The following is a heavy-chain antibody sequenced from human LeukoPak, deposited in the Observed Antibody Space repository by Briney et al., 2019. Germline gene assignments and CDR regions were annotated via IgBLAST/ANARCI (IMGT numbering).Heavy chain of an antibody. CDR2: IYYSGST. Sequence: SETLSLTCTVSGGSLSSGGYYWSWLRQHPGKGLEWIGYIYYSGSTYYNPSLKSRVTISVDTSKNQFSLKLSSVTAADTAVYYCARGGGYGSGLVDAFDMGGQGTMVTV. V-gene: IGHV4-31*03. CDR3: ARGGGYGSGLVDAFDM. J-gene: IGHJ3*02. D-gene: IGHD3-10*01. CDR1: GGSLSSGGYY.